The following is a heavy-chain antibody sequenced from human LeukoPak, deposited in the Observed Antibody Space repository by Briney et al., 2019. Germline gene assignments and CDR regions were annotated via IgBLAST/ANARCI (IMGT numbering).Heavy chain of an antibody. CDR1: GFTFTSYG. CDR2: IDAYNGKT. CDR3: TRDPDGDYDFDY. J-gene: IGHJ4*02. V-gene: IGHV1-18*01. Sequence: ASVKLSCKAAGFTFTSYGISWVRQSPGQGLEWMGWIDAYNGKTNYAKNFQGRITVTRDTSTKMAYMELRSLRSDDTAVYYCTRDPDGDYDFDYWGQGTLVTVSS. D-gene: IGHD4-17*01.